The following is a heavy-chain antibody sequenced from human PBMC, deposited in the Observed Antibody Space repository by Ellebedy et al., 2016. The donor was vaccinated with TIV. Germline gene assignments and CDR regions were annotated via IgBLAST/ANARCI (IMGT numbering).Heavy chain of an antibody. CDR3: ARSGTYARSSLFDY. Sequence: MPSETLSLTCAVYGGSFPSYYWSWIRQSPGKGLEWFGEIDHRGTTTYNPSLESRVIISVDTSKNQFSLKVRSVTAADTGIYYCARSGTYARSSLFDYWGQGNLVTVSS. J-gene: IGHJ4*02. CDR1: GGSFPSYY. V-gene: IGHV4-34*01. CDR2: IDHRGTT. D-gene: IGHD1-26*01.